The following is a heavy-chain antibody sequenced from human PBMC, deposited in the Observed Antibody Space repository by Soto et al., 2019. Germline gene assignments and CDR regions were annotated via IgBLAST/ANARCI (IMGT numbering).Heavy chain of an antibody. CDR3: ARTPAAGSPYYFDY. CDR2: IYYSGTT. V-gene: IGHV4-28*01. CDR1: GYSISSSNW. D-gene: IGHD6-13*01. J-gene: IGHJ4*02. Sequence: GYSISSSNWWGWIRQPPGKGLEWIGYIYYSGTTYYNPSLKSRVTMSVDTSKNQYSLKLTSVTAVDTAVYYCARTPAAGSPYYFDYWGQGTLVTVSS.